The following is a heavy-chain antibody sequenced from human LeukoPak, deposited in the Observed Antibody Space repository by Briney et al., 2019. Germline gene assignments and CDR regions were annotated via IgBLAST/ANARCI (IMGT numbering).Heavy chain of an antibody. CDR2: ISYDGSNK. V-gene: IGHV3-30-3*01. Sequence: PGGSLRLSCAASGFTFSSYAMHWVRQAPGKGLEWVAVISYDGSNKYYADSVKGRFTISRDNSKNTLYLQMNSLRAEDTAVYYCARSKSGWYYVYFDYWGQGTLVTVSS. CDR1: GFTFSSYA. J-gene: IGHJ4*02. D-gene: IGHD6-19*01. CDR3: ARSKSGWYYVYFDY.